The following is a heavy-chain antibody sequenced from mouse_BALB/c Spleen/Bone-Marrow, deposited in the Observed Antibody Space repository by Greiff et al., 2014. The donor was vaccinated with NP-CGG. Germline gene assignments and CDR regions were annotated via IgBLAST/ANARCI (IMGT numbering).Heavy chain of an antibody. V-gene: IGHV2-9*02. CDR1: GFSLTSYG. CDR2: IWADRST. Sequence: QVQLKESGPGLVAPSQSLSISCTVSGFSLTSYGVHWVRQPPGKGLEWLGEIWADRSTDYNSALMTRMSISKDNSKSQVFLKMKRLQTDDTAMYYGAKITTATGAMDYWGQGTSVTVSS. J-gene: IGHJ4*01. CDR3: AKITTATGAMDY. D-gene: IGHD1-2*01.